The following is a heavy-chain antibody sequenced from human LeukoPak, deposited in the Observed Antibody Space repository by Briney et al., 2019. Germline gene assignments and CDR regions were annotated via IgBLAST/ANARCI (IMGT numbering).Heavy chain of an antibody. CDR3: ARGEPAEDYFDY. D-gene: IGHD1-14*01. V-gene: IGHV4-30-4*01. CDR2: IYYSGST. J-gene: IGHJ4*02. CDR1: GGSISSGDYY. Sequence: SETLSLTCTVSGGSISSGDYYWSWIRQPPGTGLEWIGYIYYSGSTYYNPSLKSRVTISVDTSKNQFSLKLSSVTAAGTAVYYCARGEPAEDYFDYWGQGTLVTVSS.